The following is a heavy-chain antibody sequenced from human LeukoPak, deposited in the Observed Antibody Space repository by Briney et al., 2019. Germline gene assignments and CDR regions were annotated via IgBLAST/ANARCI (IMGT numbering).Heavy chain of an antibody. CDR1: GYTFTSYY. V-gene: IGHV1-46*03. D-gene: IGHD3-10*01. J-gene: IGHJ4*02. CDR3: ARDTNPSASSGYYGSGSYYNPLDD. Sequence: RASVKVSCKASGYTFTSYYMHWVRQAPGQGLEWMGIINPSGGSTNYARKFQGRVTMTRDTSTSTVYMELSSLRAEDTAVYYCARDTNPSASSGYYGSGSYYNPLDDWGQGTLVTVSS. CDR2: INPSGGST.